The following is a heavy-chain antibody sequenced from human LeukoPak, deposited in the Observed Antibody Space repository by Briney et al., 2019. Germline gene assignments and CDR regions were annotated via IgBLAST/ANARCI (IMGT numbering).Heavy chain of an antibody. D-gene: IGHD3-3*01. V-gene: IGHV1-2*06. CDR1: GYTFTGYY. J-gene: IGHJ6*02. CDR2: INPNCGGT. CDR3: ARDRYRFLECLFHYYYYGMDV. Sequence: ASVKVSCKASGYTFTGYYMHWVRQAPGQGLEWMGRINPNCGGTNYAQKFQGRVTMTRDTSISTAYMELSRLRSDDTAVYYCARDRYRFLECLFHYYYYGMDVWGQGTTVTVSS.